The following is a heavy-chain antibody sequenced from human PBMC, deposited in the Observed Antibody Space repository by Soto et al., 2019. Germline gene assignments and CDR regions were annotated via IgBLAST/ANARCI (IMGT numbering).Heavy chain of an antibody. CDR2: INHSGST. Sequence: QVQLQQWGAGLLKPSETLSLTCAVYGGSFSGYYWSWIRQPPGKGLEWIGEINHSGSTNYNPSLRSRVTISVATSNNQFSLKLSSVTAADTAVYYCARAGALPLATRNWFDPWGQGTLVTVSS. J-gene: IGHJ5*02. CDR3: ARAGALPLATRNWFDP. V-gene: IGHV4-34*01. D-gene: IGHD2-15*01. CDR1: GGSFSGYY.